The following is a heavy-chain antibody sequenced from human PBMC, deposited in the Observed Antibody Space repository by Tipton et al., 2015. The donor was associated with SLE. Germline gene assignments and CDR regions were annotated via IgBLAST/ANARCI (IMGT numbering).Heavy chain of an antibody. J-gene: IGHJ6*02. CDR3: ARGPEGAYYYYGMDV. CDR1: GGSISSHY. D-gene: IGHD1-26*01. CDR2: IYYSGST. V-gene: IGHV4-59*11. Sequence: LRLSCTVSGGSISSHYWSWIRQPPGKGLEWIGYIYYSGSTNYNPSLKSRVTISLDTSKNQFSLKLSSVTAADTAVYYCARGPEGAYYYYGMDVWGQGTTVTVSS.